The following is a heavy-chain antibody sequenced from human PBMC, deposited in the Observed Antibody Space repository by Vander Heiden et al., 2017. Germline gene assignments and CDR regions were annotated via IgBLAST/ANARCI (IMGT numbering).Heavy chain of an antibody. CDR1: GSTFTSYG. J-gene: IGHJ4*02. D-gene: IGHD6-19*01. V-gene: IGHV1-18*01. CDR3: ARDWDRSGWYEY. Sequence: HVQLVQSGAEVKNPAASVKVSCKAPGSTFTSYGLTWARQAPGQGLEWMGWISAYTGNTNYAQKLQGRVTMTTDTSTSTAYMELRSLRSDDTAVYYCARDWDRSGWYEYWGQGTLVTVSS. CDR2: ISAYTGNT.